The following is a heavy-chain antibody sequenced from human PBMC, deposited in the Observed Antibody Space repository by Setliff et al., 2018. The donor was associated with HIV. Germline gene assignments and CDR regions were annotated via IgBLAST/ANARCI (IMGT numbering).Heavy chain of an antibody. CDR3: AKDDRYYYDTSGSPSNWFDP. D-gene: IGHD3-22*01. V-gene: IGHV1-46*01. J-gene: IGHJ5*02. CDR2: INPSGCST. CDR1: GYTFIDYY. Sequence: GASVKVSCKASGYTFIDYYMHWVRQAPGQGLEWMGMINPSGCSTSYAQNFQGRVTMTRDTSTHTVYMELTSLRSDDTAVYYCAKDDRYYYDTSGSPSNWFDPWGQGTLVTVSS.